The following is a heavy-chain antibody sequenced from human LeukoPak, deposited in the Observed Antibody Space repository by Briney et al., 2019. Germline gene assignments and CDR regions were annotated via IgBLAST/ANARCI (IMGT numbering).Heavy chain of an antibody. D-gene: IGHD3-22*01. CDR1: GASISSGNYY. CDR3: ASRGRPPLYYDSRGYPFDY. V-gene: IGHV4-61*02. CDR2: VYTSGST. J-gene: IGHJ4*02. Sequence: TSETLSLTCTVSGASISSGNYYWSWIRQPAGKGLEWIGRVYTSGSTNYNPSLKSRVTISVDKSKNQFSLKLRSVTAADTAVYYCASRGRPPLYYDSRGYPFDYWGQGTLVTVSS.